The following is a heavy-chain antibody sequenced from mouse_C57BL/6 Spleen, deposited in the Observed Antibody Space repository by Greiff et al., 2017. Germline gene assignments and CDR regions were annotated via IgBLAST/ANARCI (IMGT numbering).Heavy chain of an antibody. Sequence: EVKLMESGAGLVKPGGSLKLSCAASGFTFSSYAMSWVRQTPEKRLEWVAYISSGGDYIYYAYTVKGRFTISRDNSRNTLYLQMSSLKSEDTAMYYCTREESNYFDYWGQGTTLTVSS. D-gene: IGHD1-3*01. V-gene: IGHV5-9-1*02. CDR3: TREESNYFDY. CDR1: GFTFSSYA. J-gene: IGHJ2*01. CDR2: ISSGGDYI.